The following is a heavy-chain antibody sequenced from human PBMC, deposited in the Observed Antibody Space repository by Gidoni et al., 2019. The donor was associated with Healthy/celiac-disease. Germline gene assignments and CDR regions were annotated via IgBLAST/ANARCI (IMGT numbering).Heavy chain of an antibody. CDR3: ARRGTGWDLFDY. CDR1: GGPISSSSYY. Sequence: QLQLQESGPGLVKPSETLSLTCTVSGGPISSSSYYWGWIRQPPGKGLEWIGSIYYSGSTYYNPSLKSRVTISVDTSKNQFSLKLSSVTAADTAVYYCARRGTGWDLFDYWGQGTLVTVSS. J-gene: IGHJ4*02. V-gene: IGHV4-39*01. CDR2: IYYSGST. D-gene: IGHD1-1*01.